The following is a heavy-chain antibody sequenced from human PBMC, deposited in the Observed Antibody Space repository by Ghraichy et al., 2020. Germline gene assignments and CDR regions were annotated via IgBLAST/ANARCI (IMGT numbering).Heavy chain of an antibody. V-gene: IGHV3-53*01. CDR1: GLSVSNNY. CDR2: MYIGGST. J-gene: IGHJ6*02. Sequence: GGSLRLSCAASGLSVSNNYMSWVRQAPGKGLEWVSAMYIGGSTYYADYVKGRFTISRDSSKNTLNLQMNSLRADDTSVYYCSRGGYGMDVWGQGTTVTVSS. CDR3: SRGGYGMDV.